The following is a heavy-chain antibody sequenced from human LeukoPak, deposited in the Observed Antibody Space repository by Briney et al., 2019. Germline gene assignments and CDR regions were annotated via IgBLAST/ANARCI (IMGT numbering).Heavy chain of an antibody. D-gene: IGHD2-2*02. CDR3: AKNGGYCSSTSCYSHYYYGMDV. V-gene: IGHV3-30*18. CDR1: GFTFTVYA. J-gene: IGHJ6*02. CDR2: ISYDGSNK. Sequence: GGSLRLSCAASGFTFTVYAMNWVRQAPGKGLEWVAVISYDGSNKYYADSVKGRFTISRDNSKNTLYLQMNSLRAEDTAVYYCAKNGGYCSSTSCYSHYYYGMDVWGQGTTVTVSS.